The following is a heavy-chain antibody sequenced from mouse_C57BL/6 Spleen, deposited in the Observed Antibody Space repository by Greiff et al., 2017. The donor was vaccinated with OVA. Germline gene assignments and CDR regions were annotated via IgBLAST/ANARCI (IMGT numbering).Heavy chain of an antibody. CDR1: GYTFTDHT. D-gene: IGHD1-1*01. V-gene: IGHV1-78*01. J-gene: IGHJ1*03. Sequence: VKLVESDAELVKPGASVKISCKVSGYTFTDHTIHWMKQRPEQGLEWIGYIYPRDGSTKYNEKFKGKATLTADKSSSTAYMQLNSLTSEDSAVYFCARRGGFYQGYFDVWGTGTTVTVSS. CDR2: IYPRDGST. CDR3: ARRGGFYQGYFDV.